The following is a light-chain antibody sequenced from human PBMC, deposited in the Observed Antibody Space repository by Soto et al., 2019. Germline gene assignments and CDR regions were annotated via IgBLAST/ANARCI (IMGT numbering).Light chain of an antibody. CDR1: QSVSSSY. CDR3: QQHGSSPPSWT. J-gene: IGKJ1*01. Sequence: ETVLTQSPGTLSLSPGERATLFCRASQSVSSSYLAWYQQKPGQAPRLLIYGASSRATCIPDRFSGSGSGTDFTHSISRLEPEDFAVYYCQQHGSSPPSWTFGQGTKVEIK. CDR2: GAS. V-gene: IGKV3-20*01.